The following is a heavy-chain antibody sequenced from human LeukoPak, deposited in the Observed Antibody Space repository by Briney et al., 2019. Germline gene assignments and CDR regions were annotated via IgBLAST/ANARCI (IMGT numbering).Heavy chain of an antibody. CDR1: GGSISGYY. CDR3: ARQGYCHSSSCVRGAFDI. J-gene: IGHJ3*02. D-gene: IGHD2-2*01. V-gene: IGHV4-59*08. Sequence: SETLSLTCGVSGGSISGYYWTWIPQPPGKGLEWIGYMYYLGSSNSNNSLKSRVSISINTSKNQFSLSLTSVTAADTAVYYCARQGYCHSSSCVRGAFDIWGQGTMVTVSS. CDR2: MYYLGSS.